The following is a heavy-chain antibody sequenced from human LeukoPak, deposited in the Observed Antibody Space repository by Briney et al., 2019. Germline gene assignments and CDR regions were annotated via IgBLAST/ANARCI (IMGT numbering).Heavy chain of an antibody. CDR1: GLTSSDYY. CDR2: ISGSGSDI. J-gene: IGHJ4*02. V-gene: IGHV3-11*04. D-gene: IGHD1-26*01. Sequence: GGSLRLSCVASGLTSSDYYMGWIRQAPGRGLEWLSYISGSGSDINYAESVRGRFAISRDNAKSSLYLQLNSLRPEDTAVYYCATGPQIREPAYWGQGTLVTVSS. CDR3: ATGPQIREPAY.